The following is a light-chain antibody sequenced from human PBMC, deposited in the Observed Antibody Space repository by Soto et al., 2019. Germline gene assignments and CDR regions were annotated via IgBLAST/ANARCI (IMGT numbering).Light chain of an antibody. V-gene: IGLV2-14*01. J-gene: IGLJ1*01. CDR3: SSYTAGGTI. CDR2: EVS. CDR1: SGDVGGYYY. Sequence: SALTQPASVSGSPGQSITISCTGTSGDVGGYYYVSWYQQPPGKAPKLMISEVSNRPSGVSNRFSGSKSGNAASLTISGLQAEDEADYYCSSYTAGGTIFGTGTKVTVL.